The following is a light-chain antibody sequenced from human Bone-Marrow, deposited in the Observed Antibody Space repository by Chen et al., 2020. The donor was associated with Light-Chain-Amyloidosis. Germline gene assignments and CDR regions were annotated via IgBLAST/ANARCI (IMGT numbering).Light chain of an antibody. CDR3: QQYNNWPLT. Sequence: VMTQSPVALSVSPGDTATLSCRASQSIRGYLAWYPQRPGQAPRLLSYGASARATGIPGRFSGSGFETGFTLTISTIQSEDFAVYYCQQYNNWPLTFGQGTRVDIK. V-gene: IGKV3-15*01. CDR2: GAS. CDR1: QSIRGY. J-gene: IGKJ1*01.